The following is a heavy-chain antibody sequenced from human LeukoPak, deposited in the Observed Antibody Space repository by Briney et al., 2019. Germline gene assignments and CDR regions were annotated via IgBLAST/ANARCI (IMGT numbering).Heavy chain of an antibody. CDR1: GGSFSGYY. J-gene: IGHJ4*02. V-gene: IGHV4-34*01. CDR3: ARARGREHYDSSGYLGY. Sequence: PSETLSLTCAVYGGSFSGYYWSWIRQPPGKGLEWIGEINHSRSTNYNPSLKSRVTISVDTSKNQFSLKLSSVTAADTAVYYCARARGREHYDSSGYLGYWGQGTLVTVSS. D-gene: IGHD3-22*01. CDR2: INHSRST.